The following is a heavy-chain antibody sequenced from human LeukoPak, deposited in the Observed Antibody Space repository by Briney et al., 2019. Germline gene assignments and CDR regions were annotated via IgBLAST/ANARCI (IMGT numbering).Heavy chain of an antibody. Sequence: PSETLSLTCAVYGGSFSGYYWSWIRQPPGKGLEWIGEINHSGSTNYNPSLKGRVTISVDTSKNQFYLKPSSVTAADTAVYYCARGRGASSPRVQGNGWFDPWGQGTLVTVSS. V-gene: IGHV4-34*01. CDR3: ARGRGASSPRVQGNGWFDP. J-gene: IGHJ5*02. D-gene: IGHD3-10*01. CDR1: GGSFSGYY. CDR2: INHSGST.